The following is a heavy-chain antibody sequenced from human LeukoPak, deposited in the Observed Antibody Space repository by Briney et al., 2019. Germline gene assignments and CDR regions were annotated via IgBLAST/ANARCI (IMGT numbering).Heavy chain of an antibody. CDR1: GYSFTNYN. Sequence: ASVKVSCKTSGYSFTNYNLHWVRQAPGQRLEWMGIIKPSGGDTNYAQKFQGRVTMTTDTSTSTAYMELRSLRSDDTAVYYCASSGYSSGWYSPNDAFDIWGQGTMVTVSS. CDR3: ASSGYSSGWYSPNDAFDI. J-gene: IGHJ3*02. D-gene: IGHD6-19*01. CDR2: IKPSGGDT. V-gene: IGHV1-46*01.